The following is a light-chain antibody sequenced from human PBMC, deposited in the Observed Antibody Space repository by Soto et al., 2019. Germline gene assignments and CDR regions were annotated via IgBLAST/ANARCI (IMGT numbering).Light chain of an antibody. J-gene: IGKJ1*01. CDR2: GAS. Sequence: EIVLTQSPGTLSLSPGERATLSCRASQSVSSSYLAWYQHKPGQAPRLLIYGASSRATGIPDRFSGSGSGTDFTLTISRLEPEDFAVYYRQQYGSSAWTFGQGTKVDIK. CDR3: QQYGSSAWT. CDR1: QSVSSSY. V-gene: IGKV3-20*01.